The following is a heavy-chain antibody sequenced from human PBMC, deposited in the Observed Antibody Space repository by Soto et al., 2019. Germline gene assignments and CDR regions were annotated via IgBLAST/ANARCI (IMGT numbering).Heavy chain of an antibody. J-gene: IGHJ4*02. Sequence: GGSLRLSCAASGFTFSSYGVHWVRQAPGKGLEWVAVISYDGSNKYYADSVKGRFTISRDNSKNTLYLQMNSLRAEDTAVYYCAKDDGGSYYRDAYYFDYWGQGTLVTVSS. V-gene: IGHV3-30*18. D-gene: IGHD1-26*01. CDR1: GFTFSSYG. CDR2: ISYDGSNK. CDR3: AKDDGGSYYRDAYYFDY.